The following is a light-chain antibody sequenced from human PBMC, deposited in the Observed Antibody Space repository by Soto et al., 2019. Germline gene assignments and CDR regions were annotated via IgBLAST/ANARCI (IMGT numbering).Light chain of an antibody. V-gene: IGLV1-40*01. CDR3: QSYDSGLSGPDV. CDR1: SSNIGAGKD. CDR2: GNS. Sequence: QSVLTQPPSVSGAPGQRVTISCTGSSSNIGAGKDVHWYQQLPGTAPKLLMYGNSNRPSGVPDRFSVSKSGTSASLAITGLQTEDEADYYCQSYDSGLSGPDVFGTGTKLTVL. J-gene: IGLJ1*01.